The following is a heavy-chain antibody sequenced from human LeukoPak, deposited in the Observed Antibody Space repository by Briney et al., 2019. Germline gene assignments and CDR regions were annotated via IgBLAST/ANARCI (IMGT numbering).Heavy chain of an antibody. J-gene: IGHJ4*02. CDR1: GFTFSNYA. Sequence: GGSLRLSCAASGFTFSNYAMYWVRQAPGKGLEWVSLISSGGTYEYYADSVKGRFTISRDNSKNTLYLQLNSLRAEDTAVYYCARDSTYYYDSGSSGPHYFDNWGQGTLVTVSS. CDR2: ISSGGTYE. D-gene: IGHD3-10*01. V-gene: IGHV3-30*01. CDR3: ARDSTYYYDSGSSGPHYFDN.